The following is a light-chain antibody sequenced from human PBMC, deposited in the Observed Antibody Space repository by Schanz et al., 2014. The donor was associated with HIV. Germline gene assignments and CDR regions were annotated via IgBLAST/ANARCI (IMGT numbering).Light chain of an antibody. Sequence: QSVLTQPASVSGSPGQSITISCTGTSSDVGAYKYVSWYQQHPGKAPKLMIYDVNNRPSGVSDRFSASKTGETASLTISGLQAEDEADYYCSSYASSTTYVFGTGTKLTVL. CDR2: DVN. J-gene: IGLJ1*01. V-gene: IGLV2-14*03. CDR1: SSDVGAYKY. CDR3: SSYASSTTYV.